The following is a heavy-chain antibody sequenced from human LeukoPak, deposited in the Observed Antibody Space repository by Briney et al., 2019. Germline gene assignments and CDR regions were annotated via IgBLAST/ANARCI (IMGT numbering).Heavy chain of an antibody. J-gene: IGHJ6*03. CDR1: GDSISSYY. V-gene: IGHV4-59*12. Sequence: SETLSLTCTVSGDSISSYYWSWIRQPPGKGLEWIGYIYYSGSTNYNPSLKSRVTISVDTSKNQFSLKLSSVTAADTAVYYCARRLGRKFGERFYYYHYLDVWGKGTTVTISS. CDR3: ARRLGRKFGERFYYYHYLDV. CDR2: IYYSGST. D-gene: IGHD3-10*01.